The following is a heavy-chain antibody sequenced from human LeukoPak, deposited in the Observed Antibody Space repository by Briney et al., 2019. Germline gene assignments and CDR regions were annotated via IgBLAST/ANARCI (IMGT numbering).Heavy chain of an antibody. Sequence: SETLPLTCTVSGVSIGGYYWSWLRQPPGKGLEWLGYTHHSGTTNYNPSVGSRLTTSVDTSRKQVSLKLSSVTAADTAVYYCARHSAYRAFDIWGQGTMVTVSS. CDR2: THHSGTT. V-gene: IGHV4-59*08. CDR3: ARHSAYRAFDI. D-gene: IGHD3-16*02. CDR1: GVSIGGYY. J-gene: IGHJ3*02.